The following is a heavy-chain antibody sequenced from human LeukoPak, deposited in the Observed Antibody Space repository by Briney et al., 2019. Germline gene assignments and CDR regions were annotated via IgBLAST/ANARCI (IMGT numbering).Heavy chain of an antibody. CDR3: ARDGGNPRGSDI. CDR2: IGIAGDT. D-gene: IGHD3-16*01. CDR1: GFSFTNYD. J-gene: IGHJ3*02. Sequence: GGSLRLSCVASGFSFTNYDMHWVHQAPGKGLEWVSAIGIAGDTYYPGSVKGRFTISRENAKNSLYLQMNSLRVEDTGVYYCARDGGNPRGSDIWGQGTMVTVST. V-gene: IGHV3-13*01.